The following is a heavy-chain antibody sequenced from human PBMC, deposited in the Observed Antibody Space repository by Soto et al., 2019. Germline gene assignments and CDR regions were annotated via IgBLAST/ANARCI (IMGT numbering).Heavy chain of an antibody. V-gene: IGHV3-7*01. Sequence: EVQLVESGGGLVQPGGSLRLSCVDSGFTFSSYSMSWVRQAPVKGLEWVGNIKQDGSEENYVDSVKGRFTISRDNAKNSMHLQMNSLRAEDTAVYYCARIAASGRGWDVWGQGTTVVVSS. CDR1: GFTFSSYS. CDR3: ARIAASGRGWDV. D-gene: IGHD6-13*01. J-gene: IGHJ6*02. CDR2: IKQDGSEE.